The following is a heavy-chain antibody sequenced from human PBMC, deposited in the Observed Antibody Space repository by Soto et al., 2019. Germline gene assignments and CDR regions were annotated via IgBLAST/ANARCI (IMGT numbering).Heavy chain of an antibody. CDR1: GYTFTSYY. J-gene: IGHJ2*01. Sequence: ASVKVSWKASGYTFTSYYMHWVRQAPGQGLEWMGIINPSGGSTSYAQKFQGRVTMTRDTSTSTVYMELSSLRSEDTAVYYCARPRWHSGYDYYSGWYFDLWGRGTLVTVSS. CDR3: ARPRWHSGYDYYSGWYFDL. D-gene: IGHD5-12*01. CDR2: INPSGGST. V-gene: IGHV1-46*03.